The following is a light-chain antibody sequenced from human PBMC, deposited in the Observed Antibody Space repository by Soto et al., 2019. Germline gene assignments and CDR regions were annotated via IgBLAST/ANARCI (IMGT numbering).Light chain of an antibody. CDR2: GAS. CDR1: QSVSSSY. J-gene: IGKJ2*01. V-gene: IGKV3-20*01. Sequence: EVVVPQWPGTRSLSPGERATRSCRVSQSVSSSYLAWYQQKPGQAPRRLIYGASSRANGMPDRFSGMGSGTEFCLAISSLRSGDLAVFYSQQYNVWPYTLGSGTKVDIK. CDR3: QQYNVWPYT.